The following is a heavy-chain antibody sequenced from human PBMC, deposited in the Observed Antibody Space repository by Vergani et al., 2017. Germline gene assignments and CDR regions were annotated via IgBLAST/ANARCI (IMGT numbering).Heavy chain of an antibody. V-gene: IGHV4-61*02. CDR3: ARGCASNRCPTRGTFEI. CDR2: VHSSGST. J-gene: IGHJ3*02. Sequence: QVQLQESGPGLVKPSQSLSLTCTVSGGSISGVSHYLSWVRQPAGKGLEWIGRVHSSGSTHYNPSLEGRVSVSMDTAKNEFSLDLQSVTAADTAVYFCARGCASNRCPTRGTFEIWGRGTLVTVSS. CDR1: GGSISGVSHY. D-gene: IGHD2/OR15-2a*01.